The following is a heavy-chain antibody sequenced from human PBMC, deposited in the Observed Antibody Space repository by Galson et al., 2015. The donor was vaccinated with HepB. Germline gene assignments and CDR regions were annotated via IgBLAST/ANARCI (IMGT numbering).Heavy chain of an antibody. J-gene: IGHJ6*02. CDR1: GGTFSSYA. D-gene: IGHD4-23*01. Sequence: SVKVSCKASGGTFSSYAISWVRQAPGQGLEWMGGIIPIFGTANYAQKFQGRVTITADKSTSTAYMELSSLRSEDTAVYYCASLGGLIAVVTPSSYGMDVWGQGTTVTVSS. V-gene: IGHV1-69*06. CDR3: ASLGGLIAVVTPSSYGMDV. CDR2: IIPIFGTA.